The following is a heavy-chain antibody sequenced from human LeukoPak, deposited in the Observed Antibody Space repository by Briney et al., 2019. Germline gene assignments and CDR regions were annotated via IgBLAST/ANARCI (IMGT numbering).Heavy chain of an antibody. J-gene: IGHJ3*02. CDR1: GFTFSTYA. CDR2: ISFDGSNK. D-gene: IGHD2-15*01. V-gene: IGHV3-30-3*01. CDR3: ARGHGIVGHDAFDI. Sequence: GGSLRLSCEASGFTFSTYAIHWVRQAPGKGLEWVAVISFDGSNKYYAGSVKGRFTISRDNSKNTLYLQMNSLRVEDTAVYYCARGHGIVGHDAFDIWGQGTLVTVSS.